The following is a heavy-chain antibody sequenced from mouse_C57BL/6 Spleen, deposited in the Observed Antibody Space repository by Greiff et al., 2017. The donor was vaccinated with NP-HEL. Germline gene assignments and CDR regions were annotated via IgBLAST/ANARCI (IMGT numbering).Heavy chain of an antibody. D-gene: IGHD6-1*01. Sequence: QVQLQQPGAELVKPGASVKLSCKASGYTFTSYWMHWVKQRPGQGLEWIGMIHPNSGSTNYNEKFKSKATLTVDKSSSPAYMQLSSLTSEDSAVYYCASGSNYAMDYWGQGTSVTVSS. CDR1: GYTFTSYW. CDR3: ASGSNYAMDY. CDR2: IHPNSGST. J-gene: IGHJ4*01. V-gene: IGHV1-64*01.